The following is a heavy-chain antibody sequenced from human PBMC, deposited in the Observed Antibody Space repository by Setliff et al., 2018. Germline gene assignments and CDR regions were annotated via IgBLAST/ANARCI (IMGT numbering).Heavy chain of an antibody. CDR2: IIPIFGTA. CDR3: ASPFPHGMDV. CDR1: GGTFSSYA. J-gene: IGHJ6*02. V-gene: IGHV1-69*13. Sequence: GASVKVSCKASGGTFSSYAISWVRQAPGQGLEWMGGIIPIFGTANYAQKFQGRVTVTADESTSTAYMELSSLRSEDTAVYYCASPFPHGMDVWGQGTTVTVSS.